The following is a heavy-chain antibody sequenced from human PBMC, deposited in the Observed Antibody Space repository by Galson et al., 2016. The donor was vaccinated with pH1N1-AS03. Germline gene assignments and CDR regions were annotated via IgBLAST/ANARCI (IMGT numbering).Heavy chain of an antibody. CDR2: IIPVFGTP. CDR1: GYTFKSHG. V-gene: IGHV1-69*06. D-gene: IGHD3-22*01. CDR3: ARGQFDYDSSGYYSY. J-gene: IGHJ4*02. Sequence: SVKVSCKASGYTFKSHGISWVRQAPGQGLEWMGGIIPVFGTPNYAQQFHGRVTIMADKSTTTAYMELSSLRSEDTAVYYCARGQFDYDSSGYYSYWGQGTLVTVSS.